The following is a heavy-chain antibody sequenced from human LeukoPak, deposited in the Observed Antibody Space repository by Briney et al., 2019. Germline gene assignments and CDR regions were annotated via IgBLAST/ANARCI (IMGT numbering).Heavy chain of an antibody. CDR1: GFTFSSYA. J-gene: IGHJ4*02. D-gene: IGHD3-10*01. V-gene: IGHV3-23*01. CDR2: IGGRDGST. CDR3: AKGHYYGSGSLDY. Sequence: GGSLRLSCAASGFTFSSYARSGAGQPPGKGLDWFSAIGGRDGSTYYADSVKGRFTISRDNSKNTLYVQMNSLRAEDTAVYYCAKGHYYGSGSLDYWGQGTLVTVSS.